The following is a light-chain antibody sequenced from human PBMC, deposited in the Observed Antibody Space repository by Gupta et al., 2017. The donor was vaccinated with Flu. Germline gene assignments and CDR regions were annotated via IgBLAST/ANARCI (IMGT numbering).Light chain of an antibody. CDR2: GAF. CDR1: QSISTN. V-gene: IGKV3-15*01. CDR3: HQDNNWPQL. Sequence: PATLSVSPGERATLSCRASQSISTNLAWYQQKPGQGPRLLIYGAFTRATGIPLRFSGSGSGTEFTLTISSLQSEDFAVYYCHQDNNWPQLFGGGTKVEIK. J-gene: IGKJ4*01.